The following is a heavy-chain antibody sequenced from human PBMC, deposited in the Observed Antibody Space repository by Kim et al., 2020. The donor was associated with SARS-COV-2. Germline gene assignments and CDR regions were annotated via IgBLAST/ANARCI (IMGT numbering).Heavy chain of an antibody. CDR3: ARRYYDSRGYYYFDS. V-gene: IGHV3-74*01. CDR1: GFTFRTYW. D-gene: IGHD3-22*01. J-gene: IGHJ4*02. CDR2: TNGDGSTT. Sequence: GSLRLSCAASGFTFRTYWMHWVRQAPGKGLVWVSRTNGDGSTTNYADSVKGRFTISRDNAKNTLYLQLNSLRAEDTAIYYCARRYYDSRGYYYFDSWDQGTLVTVSS.